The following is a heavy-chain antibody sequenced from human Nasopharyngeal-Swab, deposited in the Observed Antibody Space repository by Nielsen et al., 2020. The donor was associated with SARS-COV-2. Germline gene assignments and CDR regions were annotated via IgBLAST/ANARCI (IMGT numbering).Heavy chain of an antibody. CDR2: IIPIFGTA. V-gene: IGHV1-69*13. CDR1: GGTFSSYA. J-gene: IGHJ6*02. CDR3: ARIMVRGVIISGYYYGMDV. Sequence: PVKVSCKASGGTFSSYAISWVRQAPGQGLEWMGGIIPIFGTANYAQKFQGRVTITADESTSTAYMELSSLRSEDTAVYYCARIMVRGVIISGYYYGMDVWGQGTTVTVSS. D-gene: IGHD3-10*01.